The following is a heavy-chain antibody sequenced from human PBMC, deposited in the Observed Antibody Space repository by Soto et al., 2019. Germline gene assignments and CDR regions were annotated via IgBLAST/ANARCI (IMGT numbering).Heavy chain of an antibody. D-gene: IGHD3-22*01. Sequence: GGSLRLSCAASGFTFNSYWMHWVRQAPGKGLVWVSRINSDGSSTSYADSVKGRFTISRDNAKNTLYLQMNSLRAEDTAVYYCYGYSSYYGMDVWGQGTTVTVSS. CDR1: GFTFNSYW. J-gene: IGHJ6*02. V-gene: IGHV3-74*01. CDR3: YGYSSYYGMDV. CDR2: INSDGSST.